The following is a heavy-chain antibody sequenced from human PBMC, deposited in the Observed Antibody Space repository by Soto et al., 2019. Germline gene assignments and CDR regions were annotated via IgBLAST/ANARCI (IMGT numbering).Heavy chain of an antibody. CDR2: IYYSGST. V-gene: IGHV4-59*12. Sequence: SATLALTCTVSGGSISSYYWSWIRQPPGEGLEWIGYIYYSGSTNYNPSLKSRVTISVDTSKNQFSLKLSSVTAADTAVYYCAARLFWSGPWTDRRLDYWGQGTLVTVSS. D-gene: IGHD3-3*01. CDR1: GGSISSYY. CDR3: AARLFWSGPWTDRRLDY. J-gene: IGHJ4*02.